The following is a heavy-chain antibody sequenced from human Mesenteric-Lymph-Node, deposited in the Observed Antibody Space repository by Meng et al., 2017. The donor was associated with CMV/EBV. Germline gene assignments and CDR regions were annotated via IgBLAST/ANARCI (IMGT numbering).Heavy chain of an antibody. CDR3: ARDRVVVVPAAIYRENYYYYYAMDV. D-gene: IGHD2-2*02. V-gene: IGHV3-30*04. Sequence: HWVRQAPGKGLEWVAVISYDGSNKYYADSVKGRFTISRDNSKNTLYLQMNSLRVEDTAVYYCARDRVVVVPAAIYRENYYYYYAMDVWGQGTTVTVSS. J-gene: IGHJ6*02. CDR2: ISYDGSNK.